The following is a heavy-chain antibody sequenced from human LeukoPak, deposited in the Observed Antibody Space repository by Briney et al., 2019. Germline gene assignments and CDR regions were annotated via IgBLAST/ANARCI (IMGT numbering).Heavy chain of an antibody. V-gene: IGHV1-2*02. J-gene: IGHJ4*02. CDR2: MNPNSGDT. CDR3: ARGGDIVVVPAAYDY. D-gene: IGHD2-2*01. CDR1: GYTFTSYD. Sequence: ASVKVSCKASGYTFTSYDINWVRQATGQGLEWMGWMNPNSGDTNYAQKFQGRVTMTRDTSISTAYMELNGLRSDDTAVYYCARGGDIVVVPAAYDYWGQGTLVTVSS.